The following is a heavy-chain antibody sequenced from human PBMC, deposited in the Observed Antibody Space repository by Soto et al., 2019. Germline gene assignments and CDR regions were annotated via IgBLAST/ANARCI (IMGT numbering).Heavy chain of an antibody. V-gene: IGHV4-34*01. Sequence: NPSETLSLTCAVYGGSFSGYYWSWIRQPPGKGLEWIGEINHSGSTNYNPSLKSRVTISVDTSKNQFSLKLSSVTAADTAVYYCARDLAMGAVTLVDYWGQGTLVTVSS. CDR2: INHSGST. CDR3: ARDLAMGAVTLVDY. CDR1: GGSFSGYY. D-gene: IGHD3-16*01. J-gene: IGHJ4*02.